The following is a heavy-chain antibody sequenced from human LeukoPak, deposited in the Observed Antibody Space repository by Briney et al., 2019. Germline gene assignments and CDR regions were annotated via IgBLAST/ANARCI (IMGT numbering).Heavy chain of an antibody. CDR1: VPSINNFY. CDR2: ISYTGTT. J-gene: IGHJ4*02. D-gene: IGHD3-22*01. CDR3: ARNVYDSSGYYHTLYYFYG. Sequence: PSETLSLTCTVSVPSINNFYWSWIRQPPGKGLEWIGYISYTGTTNYNPSLKSRVTLSVDTSKNQFSLKLNSVTAADTAVYYCARNVYDSSGYYHTLYYFYGWGEGTLVTVSS. V-gene: IGHV4-59*01.